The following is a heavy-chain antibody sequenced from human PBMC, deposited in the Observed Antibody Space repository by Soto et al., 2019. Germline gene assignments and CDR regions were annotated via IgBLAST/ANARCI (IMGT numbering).Heavy chain of an antibody. D-gene: IGHD3-10*01. CDR1: GGSIGSYY. Sequence: QVQLQESGPGLVKPSETLSLTCTVSGGSIGSYYWSWIRQPPGKGLEWIGYIYYSGSTNYNPSLKSRVTISVDTSKNQFALKLRSVTAADTAVYYCPGGFGELFHPNYWGQGTMVTVSS. V-gene: IGHV4-59*01. J-gene: IGHJ4*01. CDR2: IYYSGST. CDR3: PGGFGELFHPNY.